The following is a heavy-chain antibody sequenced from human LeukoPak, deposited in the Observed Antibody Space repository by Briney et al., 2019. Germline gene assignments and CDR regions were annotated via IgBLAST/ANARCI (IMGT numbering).Heavy chain of an antibody. D-gene: IGHD3-22*01. CDR3: AKQTCYYDSSGYDHPDAFDI. V-gene: IGHV3-23*01. Sequence: GGSLRLSCAASGFTFSSYAIGWVRQAPGKGLGWVSGISGCGGSTHYADSVKGGFSSSRDNYQNTLHLQMNSLRAEDKAVYYCAKQTCYYDSSGYDHPDAFDIWGQETMVTVPS. CDR2: ISGCGGST. J-gene: IGHJ3*02. CDR1: GFTFSSYA.